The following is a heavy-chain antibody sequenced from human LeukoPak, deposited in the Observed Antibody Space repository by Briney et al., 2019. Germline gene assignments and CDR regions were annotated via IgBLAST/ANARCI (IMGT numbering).Heavy chain of an antibody. CDR3: AKESPRDYYAGGYFDY. CDR2: ISPSGDIT. Sequence: PGGSLRLSCAASGFTFSSHGINWVRQAPGKGLEWVSGISPSGDITYYTDSVQGRFTISRDNSKNMMYVQMNSLRAEDTAVYYCAKESPRDYYAGGYFDYWGQGTLVTVSS. CDR1: GFTFSSHG. D-gene: IGHD3-10*01. J-gene: IGHJ4*02. V-gene: IGHV3-23*01.